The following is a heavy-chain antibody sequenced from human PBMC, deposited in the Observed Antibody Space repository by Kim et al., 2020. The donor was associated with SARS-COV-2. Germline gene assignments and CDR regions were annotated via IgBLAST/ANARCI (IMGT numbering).Heavy chain of an antibody. V-gene: IGHV3-48*02. Sequence: GGSLRLSCAASGFTFSSYSMNWVRQAPGKGLEWVSYISSSSSTIYYADSVKGRFTISRDNAKNSLYLQMNSLRDEDTAVYYCARDNVDFWSGYYPTNWFEPRGQGTLFTVSS. CDR2: ISSSSSTI. D-gene: IGHD3-3*01. CDR3: ARDNVDFWSGYYPTNWFEP. J-gene: IGHJ5*02. CDR1: GFTFSSYS.